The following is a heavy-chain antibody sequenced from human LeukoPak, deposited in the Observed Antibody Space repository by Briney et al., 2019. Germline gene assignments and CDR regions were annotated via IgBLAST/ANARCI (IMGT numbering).Heavy chain of an antibody. D-gene: IGHD3-3*01. V-gene: IGHV3-7*01. Sequence: GGSLRLSCAASGFTFSSYWMSWVRQAPGKGLEWVANIKQDGSEKYYVDSVKGRFTISRDNAKNSLYLQMNSLRAEDTAVYYCARDRAYYDFWSGYYGPYFDYWGQGTLVTVS. CDR3: ARDRAYYDFWSGYYGPYFDY. CDR1: GFTFSSYW. J-gene: IGHJ4*02. CDR2: IKQDGSEK.